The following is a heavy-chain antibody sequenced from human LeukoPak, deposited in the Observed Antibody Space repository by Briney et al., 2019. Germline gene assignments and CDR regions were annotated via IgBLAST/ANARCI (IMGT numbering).Heavy chain of an antibody. J-gene: IGHJ4*02. V-gene: IGHV3-7*01. CDR1: GFTLSSYW. Sequence: GGSLRLSCAAPGFTLSSYWMSWVRQAPGKGLEWVANIKQDGGEKYSVDSVKGRFTISRDNAKNSLYLQMNSLRAEDTAVYYCARGSSNYGSRIMDYWGQGTLVTVSS. D-gene: IGHD4-11*01. CDR3: ARGSSNYGSRIMDY. CDR2: IKQDGGEK.